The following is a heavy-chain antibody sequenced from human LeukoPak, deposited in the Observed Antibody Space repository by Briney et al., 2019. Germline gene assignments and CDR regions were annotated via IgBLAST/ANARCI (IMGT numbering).Heavy chain of an antibody. J-gene: IGHJ6*03. CDR2: IYPGDSDT. V-gene: IGHV5-51*01. CDR3: ARRGGGRDYYYMDV. D-gene: IGHD3-16*01. CDR1: GYSFTSYW. Sequence: GESLKISCKGPGYSFTSYWIGWVRQMPGKGLEWMGIIYPGDSDTTYSPSFQGQVTISADKSINTVYLQWSNLKASDTATYYCARRGGGRDYYYMDVWGKGTTVTVSS.